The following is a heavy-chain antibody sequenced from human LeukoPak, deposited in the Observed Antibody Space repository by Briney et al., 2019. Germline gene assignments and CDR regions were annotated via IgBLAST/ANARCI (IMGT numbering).Heavy chain of an antibody. CDR2: IYHSGST. CDR3: ARGGASSKWLDS. V-gene: IGHV4-4*02. J-gene: IGHJ5*01. CDR1: GGSITSSNW. Sequence: PSETLSLTCAVSGGSITSSNWWTWVRQPPGKGLEWIGEIYHSGSTNYNPSLKSRVTISVDTSKNQISLRVNSVTAADTAVYYCARGGASSKWLDSWGQGTLVTVSS. D-gene: IGHD3-16*01.